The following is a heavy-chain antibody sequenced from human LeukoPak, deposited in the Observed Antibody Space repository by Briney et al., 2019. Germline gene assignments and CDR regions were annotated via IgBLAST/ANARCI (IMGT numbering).Heavy chain of an antibody. CDR1: GFTVSSNY. V-gene: IGHV3-23*01. J-gene: IGHJ4*02. D-gene: IGHD5-18*01. CDR3: AKVSNLGRGYSYGFDY. Sequence: GGSLRLSCAASGFTVSSNYMSWVRQAPGKGLEWVSAISGSGGSTYYADSVKGRFTISRDNSKNTLYLQMNSLRAEDTAVYYCAKVSNLGRGYSYGFDYWGQGTLVTVSS. CDR2: ISGSGGST.